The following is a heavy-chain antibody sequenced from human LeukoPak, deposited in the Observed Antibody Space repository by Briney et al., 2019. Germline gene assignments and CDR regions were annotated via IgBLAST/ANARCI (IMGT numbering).Heavy chain of an antibody. CDR2: IKQDGSEK. CDR3: ARERPYTFNAMDV. Sequence: GGSLRLSCAASGFTFSSYWMSWVRQAPGKGLEWVANIKQDGSEKYYVDSVKGRFTISRDNAKNSLYLQMNSLRAEDTAVYYCARERPYTFNAMDVWGQGTSVTVSS. V-gene: IGHV3-7*01. J-gene: IGHJ6*02. CDR1: GFTFSSYW. D-gene: IGHD2/OR15-2a*01.